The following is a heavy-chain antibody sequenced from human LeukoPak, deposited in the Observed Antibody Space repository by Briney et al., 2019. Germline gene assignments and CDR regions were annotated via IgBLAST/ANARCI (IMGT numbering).Heavy chain of an antibody. D-gene: IGHD1-20*01. CDR2: IWYDGSNE. CDR3: AKLTGTTPPY. V-gene: IGHV3-33*06. J-gene: IGHJ1*01. CDR1: GFTFGSFG. Sequence: GRSLRLSCAASGFTFGSFGMHWVRQAPGKGLEWVAVIWYDGSNEYYADSAKGRFTISRDNSKNTVYLQMNSLRVEDTAVYYCAKLTGTTPPYWGQGTLVTVSS.